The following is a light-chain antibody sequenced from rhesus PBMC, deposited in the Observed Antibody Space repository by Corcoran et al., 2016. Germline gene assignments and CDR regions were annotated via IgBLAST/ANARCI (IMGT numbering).Light chain of an antibody. CDR1: SSDIGGHNF. V-gene: IGLV2-32*02. Sequence: QAALTQPRSVSGSPGQSVTISCTGTSSDIGGHNFVSWYQQRPGTAHKLMIYEVNQRPSGVSDRVSGSKSGNTASLTSSGLQAEDDADYYCNSKANTNTFIFGVGTRLTVL. CDR3: NSKANTNTFI. J-gene: IGLJ1*01. CDR2: EVN.